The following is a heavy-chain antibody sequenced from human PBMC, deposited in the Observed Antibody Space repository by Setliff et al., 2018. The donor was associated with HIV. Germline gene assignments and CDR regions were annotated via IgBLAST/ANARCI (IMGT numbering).Heavy chain of an antibody. V-gene: IGHV3-74*01. CDR3: SLGYCSGGSCYSDPEVAFDI. D-gene: IGHD2-15*01. Sequence: GESLTISCAASGFTFSSYWIHWVRQTPGKGLVWVSRISADGSDTSYADSVKGRFTISRDNAKNTLYLQMNSLRAEDTALYYCSLGYCSGGSCYSDPEVAFDIWGQGTMVTVSS. J-gene: IGHJ3*02. CDR1: GFTFSSYW. CDR2: ISADGSDT.